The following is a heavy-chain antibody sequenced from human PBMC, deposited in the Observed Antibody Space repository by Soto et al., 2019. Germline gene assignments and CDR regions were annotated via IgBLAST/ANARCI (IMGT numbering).Heavy chain of an antibody. J-gene: IGHJ5*02. V-gene: IGHV4-4*07. CDR1: GVPISSYY. Sequence: PSETLSLTCTVSGVPISSYYLSWIRQPAGKGLEFIGRIHAGGDVVYNPSLKSRVIMSTDTSKNQFSLWLRSVSAADTAIYYCARNRDDYSSSYNWFDPWGQGTSVTVSS. CDR3: ARNRDDYSSSYNWFDP. D-gene: IGHD6-6*01. CDR2: IHAGGDV.